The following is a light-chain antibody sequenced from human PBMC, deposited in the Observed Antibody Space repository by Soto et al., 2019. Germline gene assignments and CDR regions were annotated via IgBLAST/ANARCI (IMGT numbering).Light chain of an antibody. V-gene: IGLV2-14*01. J-gene: IGLJ2*01. CDR1: SSDVGGYNF. CDR2: EVS. CDR3: SSYTSRSTPV. Sequence: QSALTQPASVSGSPGQSITISCTGTSSDVGGYNFVSWYQHHPGKAPKLMIYEVSDRPSGVSNRFSGSKSGNTASLTISGLQAEDEADYYCSSYTSRSTPVFGGGTKVTVL.